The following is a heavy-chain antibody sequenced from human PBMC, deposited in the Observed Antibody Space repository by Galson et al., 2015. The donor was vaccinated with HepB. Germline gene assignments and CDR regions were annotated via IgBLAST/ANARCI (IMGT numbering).Heavy chain of an antibody. CDR2: IYPGDSDT. Sequence: QSGAEVKKTGESLKISCKGSGYSFTSYWIGWVRQMPGKGLEWMGIIYPGDSDTRYSPSFQGQVTISADKSISTAYLQWSSLKASDTAMYYCARRGIAVAFHDAFDIWGQGTMVTVSS. D-gene: IGHD6-19*01. J-gene: IGHJ3*02. V-gene: IGHV5-51*01. CDR3: ARRGIAVAFHDAFDI. CDR1: GYSFTSYW.